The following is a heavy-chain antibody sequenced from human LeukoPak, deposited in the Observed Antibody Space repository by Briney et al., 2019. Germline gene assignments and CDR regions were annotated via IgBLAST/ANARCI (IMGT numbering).Heavy chain of an antibody. V-gene: IGHV4-39*01. CDR1: GGSISSSNYY. Sequence: TSETLSPTCTVSGGSISSSNYYWGWIRQPPGKGLEWIGSIYYSGSTYYNPSLKSRVTISIDTSKNQFSLKLSSMTAADTAVYYCARLGAVAGKIFDYWGQGTLVTVSS. J-gene: IGHJ4*02. D-gene: IGHD6-19*01. CDR2: IYYSGST. CDR3: ARLGAVAGKIFDY.